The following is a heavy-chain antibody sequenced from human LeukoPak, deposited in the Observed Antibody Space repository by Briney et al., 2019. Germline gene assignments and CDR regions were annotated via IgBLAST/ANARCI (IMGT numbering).Heavy chain of an antibody. CDR1: GFTFSNYG. V-gene: IGHV3-33*06. CDR3: AKDATTIGLDGMDV. J-gene: IGHJ6*02. D-gene: IGHD1-14*01. CDR2: IWYDGSNK. Sequence: PGGSLRLSCAASGFTFSNYGIHWVRQAPGKGLEWVAVIWYDGSNKYYADSVKGRFTISRDNSKNTLYLQMNSLRAEDTAVYYCAKDATTIGLDGMDVWGQGTTVTVSS.